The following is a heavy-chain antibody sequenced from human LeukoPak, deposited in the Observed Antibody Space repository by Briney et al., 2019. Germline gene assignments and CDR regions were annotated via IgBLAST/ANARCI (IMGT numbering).Heavy chain of an antibody. Sequence: SETLSLTCTVSGGSISSSSYYWGWIRQPPGKGLEWIGSIYYSGSTYYNPSLKSRVTISVDTSKNQFPLKLSSVTAADTAVYYCARSPQSYYYDSSGYPDYFDYWGQGTLVTVSS. J-gene: IGHJ4*02. CDR3: ARSPQSYYYDSSGYPDYFDY. CDR2: IYYSGST. V-gene: IGHV4-39*06. D-gene: IGHD3-22*01. CDR1: GGSISSSSYY.